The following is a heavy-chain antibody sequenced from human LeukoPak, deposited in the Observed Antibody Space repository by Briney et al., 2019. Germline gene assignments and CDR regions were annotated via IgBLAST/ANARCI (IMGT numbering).Heavy chain of an antibody. Sequence: AGGSLRLSCAASGFTVSSNYMSWVRQAPGKGLEWVSIIYSGGSTDYTDSVKGRFTISRDTSKNTLYLQMNSLRAEDTAVYYCARGVPNYFYFDYWGQGTLVTVSS. D-gene: IGHD2-2*01. V-gene: IGHV3-66*01. CDR2: IYSGGST. CDR1: GFTVSSNY. CDR3: ARGVPNYFYFDY. J-gene: IGHJ4*02.